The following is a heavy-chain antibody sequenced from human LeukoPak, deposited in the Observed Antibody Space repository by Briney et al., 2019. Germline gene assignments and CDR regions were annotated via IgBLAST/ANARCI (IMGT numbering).Heavy chain of an antibody. CDR2: IYSGGST. V-gene: IGHV3-53*01. D-gene: IGHD1-26*01. Sequence: GGSLRLSCAASGFTFNTYWMSWVRQAPGKGLEWVSVIYSGGSTYYADSVKGRFTISRDNSKNTLYLQMNSLRAEDTAVYYCAKDLGATSHYFDYWGQGTLVTVSS. J-gene: IGHJ4*02. CDR1: GFTFNTYW. CDR3: AKDLGATSHYFDY.